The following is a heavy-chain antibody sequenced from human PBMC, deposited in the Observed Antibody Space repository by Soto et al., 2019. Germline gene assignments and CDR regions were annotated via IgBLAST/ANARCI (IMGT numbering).Heavy chain of an antibody. CDR2: TYHSGSP. CDR3: ARHVNLPLAGTGFDS. V-gene: IGHV4-30-2*01. D-gene: IGHD6-19*01. CDR1: GDTISTGGYT. J-gene: IGHJ4*02. Sequence: PSETLSLTCDVSGDTISTGGYTWAWIRQPPGKALEWIGHTYHSGSPYYNPSLKSRVIISVDRSKNQFSLKVRSVTATDTAVYYCARHVNLPLAGTGFDSWGRGTLVTVSS.